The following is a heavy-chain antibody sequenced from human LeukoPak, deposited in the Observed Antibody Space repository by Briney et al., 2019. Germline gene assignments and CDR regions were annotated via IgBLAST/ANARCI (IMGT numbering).Heavy chain of an antibody. CDR3: STGTKPL. D-gene: IGHD1-14*01. V-gene: IGHV3-15*05. CDR2: IKSKTDGGTT. Sequence: GGSLRLSCAASGLTFSSAWMSWVRQAPGKGLEWVGRIKSKTDGGTTDYAAPVKGRFTISRDDSQNTVYLQMNSLKTEDTAVYYCSTGTKPLWSQGTLVTVSS. J-gene: IGHJ4*02. CDR1: GLTFSSAW.